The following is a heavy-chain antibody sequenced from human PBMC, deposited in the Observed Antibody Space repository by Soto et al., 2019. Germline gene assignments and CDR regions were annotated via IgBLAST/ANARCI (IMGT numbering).Heavy chain of an antibody. CDR3: ARCPCSTARSDYFDY. Sequence: GGSLILSCTASGFTFNTYWMSWGRQNPGKGLEWVANIKYDGDERFYVDSVKGRFTISRDNAKNSLHLHMNSLRAEDTAVYYCARCPCSTARSDYFDYWGQGTLVTVSS. CDR1: GFTFNTYW. J-gene: IGHJ4*01. V-gene: IGHV3-7*03. D-gene: IGHD2-2*01. CDR2: IKYDGDER.